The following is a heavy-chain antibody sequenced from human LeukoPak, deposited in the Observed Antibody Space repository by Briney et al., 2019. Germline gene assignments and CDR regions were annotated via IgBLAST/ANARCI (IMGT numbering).Heavy chain of an antibody. V-gene: IGHV4-34*01. CDR2: INHSGST. D-gene: IGHD3-22*01. CDR1: GGSFGGYY. Sequence: SETLSLTCAVYGGSFGGYYWSWIRQPPGKGLEWIGEINHSGSTNYNPSLKSRVTISVDTSKNQFSLKLSSVTAADTAVYYCARHGYSSGYYYAYWGQGTLVTVSS. CDR3: ARHGYSSGYYYAY. J-gene: IGHJ4*02.